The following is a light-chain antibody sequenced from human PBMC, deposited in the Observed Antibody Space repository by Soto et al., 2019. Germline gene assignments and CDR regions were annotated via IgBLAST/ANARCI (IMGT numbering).Light chain of an antibody. Sequence: QSVLTQPASVSGSPGQSITISCTGTTTDAGSYKLVSWYQQHPGKAPKLMIYEVSRRPSGVSNRFSGSKSGNTASLTISGLQAEDEADYYCCSWAGSSTFYFFGSGTKVTVL. CDR3: CSWAGSSTFYF. V-gene: IGLV2-23*02. CDR2: EVS. J-gene: IGLJ1*01. CDR1: TTDAGSYKL.